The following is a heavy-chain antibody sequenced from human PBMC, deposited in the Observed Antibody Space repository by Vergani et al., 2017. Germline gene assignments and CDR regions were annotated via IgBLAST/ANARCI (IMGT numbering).Heavy chain of an antibody. CDR2: IIPILGIA. J-gene: IGHJ4*02. V-gene: IGHV1-69*08. CDR3: ARDLTSGFWSGYYTGTPFDY. Sequence: QVQLVQSGAEVKKPGSSVKVSCKASGGTFSSYTISWVRQAPGQGLERMGRIIPILGIANYAQKFQGRVTITADKSTSTAYMELRSLRSDDTAVYYCARDLTSGFWSGYYTGTPFDYWGQGTLVTVSS. CDR1: GGTFSSYT. D-gene: IGHD3-3*01.